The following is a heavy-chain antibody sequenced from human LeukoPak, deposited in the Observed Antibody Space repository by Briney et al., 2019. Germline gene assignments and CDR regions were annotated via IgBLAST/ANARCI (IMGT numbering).Heavy chain of an antibody. D-gene: IGHD6-25*01. Sequence: PGGSLRLSCTASEFTFSDYYMGWIRQAPGKGLEWVSYISSSGSTRYYADSVKGRFTISRDNAKNSLYLQMDSLRAEDTAVYYCVRAYPPLRTSAAGDHWGQGTLVTVSS. CDR2: ISSSGSTR. V-gene: IGHV3-11*01. CDR3: VRAYPPLRTSAAGDH. J-gene: IGHJ4*02. CDR1: EFTFSDYY.